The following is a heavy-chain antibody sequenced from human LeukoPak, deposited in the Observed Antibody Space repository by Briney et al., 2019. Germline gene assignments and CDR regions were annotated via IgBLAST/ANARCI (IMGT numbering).Heavy chain of an antibody. Sequence: PSETLSLTCAVYGGSFSGYYWSWIRQPPGKGLEWIGEINHSGSTNYNPSLKSRVTISVDTSKNQFSLKLSSVTAADTAVYYCARGLVFRFLEWLPKYNWFDPWGQGTLVTVSS. CDR3: ARGLVFRFLEWLPKYNWFDP. J-gene: IGHJ5*02. V-gene: IGHV4-34*01. CDR2: INHSGST. D-gene: IGHD3-3*01. CDR1: GGSFSGYY.